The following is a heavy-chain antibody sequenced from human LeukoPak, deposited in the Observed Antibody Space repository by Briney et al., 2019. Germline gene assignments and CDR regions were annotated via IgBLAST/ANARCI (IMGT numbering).Heavy chain of an antibody. Sequence: AGSLRLSCVVSGIPFSDYYMNWIRQAPGKGLEWISYISSSSPYTDYADSVKGRFTISRDNAKSALYLQLNSLRLEDTAVYYCAAGTAADFWGQGTLVTVSS. J-gene: IGHJ4*02. CDR3: AAGTAADF. D-gene: IGHD6-13*01. V-gene: IGHV3-11*03. CDR1: GIPFSDYY. CDR2: ISSSSPYT.